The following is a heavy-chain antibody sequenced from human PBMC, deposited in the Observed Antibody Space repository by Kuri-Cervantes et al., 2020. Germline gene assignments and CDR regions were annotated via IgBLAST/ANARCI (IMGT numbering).Heavy chain of an antibody. CDR1: GYTFTSYD. V-gene: IGHV1-8*02. J-gene: IGHJ4*02. CDR3: ARDLGVTAAGASYYFDC. Sequence: AVKVSCKASGYTFTSYDINWVRQATGQGLEWMGWMNPNSGNTGYAQKFQGRVTMSRDTSISTAYMELSRLRSDDTAVYYCARDLGVTAAGASYYFDCWGQGTLVTVSS. CDR2: MNPNSGNT. D-gene: IGHD6-13*01.